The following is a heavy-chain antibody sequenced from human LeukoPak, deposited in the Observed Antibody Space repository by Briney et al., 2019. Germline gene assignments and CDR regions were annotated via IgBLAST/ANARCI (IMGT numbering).Heavy chain of an antibody. CDR3: ANGDGFDY. V-gene: IGHV3-7*01. D-gene: IGHD2-8*01. CDR1: GFTFITYW. CDR2: INQYGSEK. Sequence: PGGSLRLSCATSGFTFITYWMSWVRQAPGKGLEWVANINQYGSEKYYVDSVKGRLTISRDNAKSSLYLQMNSLRADDTAVYYCANGDGFDYWGQGTLVTVSS. J-gene: IGHJ4*02.